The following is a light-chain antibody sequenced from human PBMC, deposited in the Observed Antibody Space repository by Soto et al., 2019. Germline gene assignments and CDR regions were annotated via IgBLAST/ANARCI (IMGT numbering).Light chain of an antibody. CDR2: KAS. CDR1: QSISSW. Sequence: DLQMTQSPSTLSASVGDRVTITCRASQSISSWLAWYQQKPGKAPKLLIYKASSLESGVPSRFSGSGSGTEFTLTTSSLQPDDFATYYCQQYNSYSRTFGQGTKLEIK. V-gene: IGKV1-5*03. J-gene: IGKJ2*01. CDR3: QQYNSYSRT.